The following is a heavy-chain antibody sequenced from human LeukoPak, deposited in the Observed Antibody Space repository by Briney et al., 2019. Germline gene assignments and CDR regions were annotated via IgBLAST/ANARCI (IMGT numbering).Heavy chain of an antibody. V-gene: IGHV1-2*02. J-gene: IGHJ3*02. CDR2: INPNSGGT. CDR3: ARDVTIFGARDAFDI. CDR1: GYTFTGYY. D-gene: IGHD3-3*01. Sequence: ASVKVSCKASGYTFTGYYMHWVRQAPGQGLEWMGWINPNSGGTNYAQKFQGRVAMTRDTSISTAYMELSRLRSDDTAVCYCARDVTIFGARDAFDIWGQGTMVTVSS.